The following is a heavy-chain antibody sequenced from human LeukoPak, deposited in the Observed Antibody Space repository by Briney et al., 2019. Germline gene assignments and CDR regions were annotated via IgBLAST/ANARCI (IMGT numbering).Heavy chain of an antibody. CDR3: ARGVSRSGLGY. Sequence: SETPSLTCTVSGGSISSYYWSWIRQPPGKGLEWIGYIYYSGSTNYNPSLKSRVTIPVDTSKNQFSLKLSSVTAADTAVYYCARGVSRSGLGYWGQGTLVTVSS. D-gene: IGHD1-14*01. CDR2: IYYSGST. CDR1: GGSISSYY. J-gene: IGHJ4*02. V-gene: IGHV4-59*01.